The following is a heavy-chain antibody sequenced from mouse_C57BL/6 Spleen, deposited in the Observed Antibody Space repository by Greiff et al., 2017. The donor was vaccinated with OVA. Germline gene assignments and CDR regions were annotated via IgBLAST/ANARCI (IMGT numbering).Heavy chain of an antibody. CDR3: TELRTGFAY. V-gene: IGHV6-3*01. Sequence: EVKVVESGGGLVQPGGSMKLSCVASGFTFSNYWMNWVRQSPEKGLEWVAQIRLKSDNYATNYAESVKGRFTISRDDSKSSVYLQMNNLRAEDTGIYYCTELRTGFAYWGQGTLVTVSA. J-gene: IGHJ3*01. D-gene: IGHD1-1*01. CDR2: IRLKSDNYAT. CDR1: GFTFSNYW.